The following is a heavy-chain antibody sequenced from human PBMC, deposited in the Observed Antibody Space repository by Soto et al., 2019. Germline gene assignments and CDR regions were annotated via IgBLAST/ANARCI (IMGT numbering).Heavy chain of an antibody. D-gene: IGHD6-25*01. Sequence: ASVKVSCKASGGTFSSYTISWVRQAPGQGLEWMGRIIPILGIANYAQKFQGRVTITADKSTSTAYMELSSLRSEDTAVYYCAFSLRGSAIDYWGQGTLVTVSS. J-gene: IGHJ4*02. CDR2: IIPILGIA. CDR3: AFSLRGSAIDY. V-gene: IGHV1-69*02. CDR1: GGTFSSYT.